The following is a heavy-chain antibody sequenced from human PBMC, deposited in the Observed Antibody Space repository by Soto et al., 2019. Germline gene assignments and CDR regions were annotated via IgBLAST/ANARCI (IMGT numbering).Heavy chain of an antibody. D-gene: IGHD5-12*01. CDR1: GFTFSSYA. CDR3: AKARDGYNFYYYGMDV. V-gene: IGHV3-23*01. Sequence: EVQLLESGGGLVQPGGSLRLSCAASGFTFSSYAMSWVRQAPGKGLEWVSAISGSGGSTYYADSVKGRFTISRDNSKNTLYLQMNSLRAEDTAVYYCAKARDGYNFYYYGMDVWGQGTTVTVSS. J-gene: IGHJ6*02. CDR2: ISGSGGST.